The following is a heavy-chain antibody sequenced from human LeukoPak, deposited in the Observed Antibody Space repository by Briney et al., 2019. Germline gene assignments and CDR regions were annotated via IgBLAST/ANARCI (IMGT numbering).Heavy chain of an antibody. CDR2: IYYSGST. J-gene: IGHJ4*02. CDR1: GGSISSSSYY. V-gene: IGHV4-39*07. Sequence: SETLSLTCTVSGGSISSSSYYWGWIRQPPGKGLEWIGSIYYSGSTYYNPSLKSRVTISVDTSKNQFSLKLSSVTAADTAVYYCARFRDRYYFDYWGQGTLVTVSS. CDR3: ARFRDRYYFDY.